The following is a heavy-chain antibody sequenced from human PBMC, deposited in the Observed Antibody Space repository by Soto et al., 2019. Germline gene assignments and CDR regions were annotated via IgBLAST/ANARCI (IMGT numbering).Heavy chain of an antibody. J-gene: IGHJ4*02. CDR3: ARDDDYPDNGFDY. Sequence: QVQLVESGGGVVQPGTSLRLSCAASGFTFSRHGMHWVRQTPGKGLEWLAVILNDASGHWYADSVKDRFTISRDNCENTLYLQMNGLRLEDTAMYYCARDDDYPDNGFDYWGQGTLVTVSS. CDR1: GFTFSRHG. D-gene: IGHD4-17*01. CDR2: ILNDASGH. V-gene: IGHV3-33*01.